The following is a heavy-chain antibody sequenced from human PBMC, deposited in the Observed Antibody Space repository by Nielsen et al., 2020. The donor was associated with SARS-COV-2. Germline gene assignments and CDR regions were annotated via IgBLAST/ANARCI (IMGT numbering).Heavy chain of an antibody. CDR3: ARAPSRRSIAARAFDI. Sequence: SETLSLTCAVSGGYFSLYYWSWIRQSPGKGLEWVGESDHIGNSNFSPSLKSRASILFDTSKNQFSLKLSSVTAADTAVYYCARAPSRRSIAARAFDIWGQGTMVTVSS. V-gene: IGHV4-34*01. D-gene: IGHD6-6*01. CDR2: SDHIGNS. CDR1: GGYFSLYY. J-gene: IGHJ3*02.